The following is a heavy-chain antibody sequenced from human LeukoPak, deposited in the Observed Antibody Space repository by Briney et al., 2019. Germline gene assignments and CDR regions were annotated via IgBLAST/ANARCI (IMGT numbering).Heavy chain of an antibody. V-gene: IGHV3-64*01. D-gene: IGHD6-13*01. Sequence: GGSLRLSCAASGFTFSNYTMHWVRQAPGKGLEYVSTITTNGGSTYYANSVKGRFTISRDISKNTLFLQMGSLRAEDMAVYYCARAHSSSWYDPSDYWGQGTLVTVSS. CDR2: ITTNGGST. J-gene: IGHJ4*02. CDR3: ARAHSSSWYDPSDY. CDR1: GFTFSNYT.